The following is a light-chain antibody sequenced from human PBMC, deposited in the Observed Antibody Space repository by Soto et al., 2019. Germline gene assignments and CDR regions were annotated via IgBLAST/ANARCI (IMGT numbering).Light chain of an antibody. CDR2: EVS. CDR1: SSDVGGYNY. V-gene: IGLV2-14*01. J-gene: IGLJ1*01. Sequence: QSVLTQPASVSGSPGQSITISCTGTSSDVGGYNYVSWYQQHPGKAPKLMIYEVSNRPSGVSNRFSGSKSGNTASLTISGLQAEDEADYYCSSYTSSRTLVFANGTKVT. CDR3: SSYTSSRTLV.